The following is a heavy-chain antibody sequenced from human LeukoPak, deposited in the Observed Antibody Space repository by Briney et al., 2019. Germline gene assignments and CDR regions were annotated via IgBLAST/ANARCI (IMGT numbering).Heavy chain of an antibody. CDR2: IKQDESEK. V-gene: IGHV3-7*01. D-gene: IGHD4/OR15-4a*01. Sequence: GRSLRLSCAASGFIFSSYWMSWVRQTPAKGLEWVAHIKQDESEKYYVDSVKGRFTISRDNAKNSLYLQMNSLRGEDTAVYYCARHGGAPDIWGQGTMVTVSS. CDR3: ARHGGAPDI. J-gene: IGHJ3*02. CDR1: GFIFSSYW.